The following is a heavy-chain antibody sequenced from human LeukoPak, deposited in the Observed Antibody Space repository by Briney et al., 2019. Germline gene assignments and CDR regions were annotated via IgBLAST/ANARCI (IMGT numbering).Heavy chain of an antibody. CDR3: ARARGYCSGDNCYLYYFDY. J-gene: IGHJ4*02. D-gene: IGHD2-15*01. V-gene: IGHV1-18*04. CDR1: GYTFTSHG. CDR2: ISPYNGNT. Sequence: ASVTVSCMASGYTFTSHGISWVRQAPGQGLEWMGWISPYNGNTNYAQNLQGRVTMTADTSTSTAYMELRSLRSDDTAVYYCARARGYCSGDNCYLYYFDYWGQGTLVTVSS.